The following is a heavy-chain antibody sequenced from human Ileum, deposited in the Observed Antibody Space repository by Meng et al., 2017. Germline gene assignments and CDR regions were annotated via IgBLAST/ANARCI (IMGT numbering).Heavy chain of an antibody. CDR2: ISHTGDTI. Sequence: QAQVVGCWGTLVKSGGPLRLPCAASGLTFRDHYMTWIRQAPGKGLEWVSYISHTGDTIYYSDSVRGRFTVSRENANNLLFLQMNSLRAEDTALYYCGRGHFGLDYWGPGTLVTVSS. D-gene: IGHD3-10*01. CDR3: GRGHFGLDY. V-gene: IGHV3-11*01. CDR1: GLTFRDHY. J-gene: IGHJ4*02.